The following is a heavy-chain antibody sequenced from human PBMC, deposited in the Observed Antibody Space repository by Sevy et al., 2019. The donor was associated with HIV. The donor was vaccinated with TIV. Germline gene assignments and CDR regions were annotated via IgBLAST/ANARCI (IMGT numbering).Heavy chain of an antibody. Sequence: GGSLRLSCAASAFTFSSYSMNWVRQAPGKGLEWVSSISSSSSYIYYADSVKGRFTISRDNAKNSLYLQMNSLRAEDTAVYYCARAYSSSSSRGYYFDYWGQGTLVTVSS. CDR1: AFTFSSYS. J-gene: IGHJ4*02. V-gene: IGHV3-21*01. D-gene: IGHD6-6*01. CDR3: ARAYSSSSSRGYYFDY. CDR2: ISSSSSYI.